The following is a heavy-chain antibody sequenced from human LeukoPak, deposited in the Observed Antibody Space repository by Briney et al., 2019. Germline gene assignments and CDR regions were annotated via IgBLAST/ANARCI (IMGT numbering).Heavy chain of an antibody. CDR1: GFTFSSYA. J-gene: IGHJ4*02. Sequence: GGSLRLSCAASGFTFSSYAMSWVRQAPGKGLEWVSAISGSGGSTYYADSVKGRFTISRDNSKNTLYLQMNSLRAEDTAVYYCAKDRAYCSSTSCSYYFDYWGQGTLVTVSS. CDR2: ISGSGGST. CDR3: AKDRAYCSSTSCSYYFDY. V-gene: IGHV3-23*01. D-gene: IGHD2-2*01.